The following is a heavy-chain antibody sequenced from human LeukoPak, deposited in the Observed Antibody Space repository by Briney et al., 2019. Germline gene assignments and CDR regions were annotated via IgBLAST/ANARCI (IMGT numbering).Heavy chain of an antibody. J-gene: IGHJ5*02. CDR2: IYYSGST. CDR3: ARVGDCSSTSCYQRLSWFDP. CDR1: GGSISSGGYY. V-gene: IGHV4-31*03. D-gene: IGHD2-2*01. Sequence: SETLSLTCTVSGGSISSGGYYWSWIRQHPGKGLEWIGYIYYSGSTYYNPSLKSRVTISVDTSKNQFSLKLSSVTAADTAVYYCARVGDCSSTSCYQRLSWFDPWGQGTLVTVSS.